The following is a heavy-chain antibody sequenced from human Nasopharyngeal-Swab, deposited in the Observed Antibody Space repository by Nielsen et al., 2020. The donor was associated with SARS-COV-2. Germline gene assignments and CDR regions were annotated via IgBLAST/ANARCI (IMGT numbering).Heavy chain of an antibody. V-gene: IGHV3-21*01. D-gene: IGHD6-19*01. J-gene: IGHJ4*02. CDR3: ARVHTSGWSTFDC. CDR2: ISSTSGYI. CDR1: GFTFSTYG. Sequence: GGSLRLSCAASGFTFSTYGMTWVRPAPGKGLEWVSSISSTSGYIFYADSVRGRFTISRDNAKNPLYLQMNSLRAEDTALYYCARVHTSGWSTFDCWGQGTLVTVSS.